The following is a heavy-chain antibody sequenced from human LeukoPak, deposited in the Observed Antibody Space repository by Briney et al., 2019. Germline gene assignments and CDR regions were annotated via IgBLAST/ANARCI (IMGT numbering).Heavy chain of an antibody. CDR1: GFTFSSYG. Sequence: GGSLRLSCAASGFTFSSYGMHWVRQAPGKGLEWVANIKQDGSEKYYVDSVKGRFTISRDNAKNSLYLQMNSLRAEDTAVYYCANWFDPWGQGTLVTVSS. CDR2: IKQDGSEK. CDR3: ANWFDP. J-gene: IGHJ5*02. V-gene: IGHV3-7*01.